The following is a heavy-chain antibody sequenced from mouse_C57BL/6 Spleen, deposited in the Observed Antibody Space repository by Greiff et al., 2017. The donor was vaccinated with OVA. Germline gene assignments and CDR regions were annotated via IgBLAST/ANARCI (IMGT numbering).Heavy chain of an antibody. CDR1: GFTFSDYY. CDR2: INYDGSST. Sequence: EVQLVESEGGLVQPGSSMKLSCTASGFTFSDYYMAWVRQVPEKGLEWVANINYDGSSTYYLDSLKSRFIISRDNAKNILYLQMSSLKSEDTAAYYCARAGPYYAMDYWGQGTSVTVSS. V-gene: IGHV5-16*01. J-gene: IGHJ4*01. CDR3: ARAGPYYAMDY. D-gene: IGHD3-1*01.